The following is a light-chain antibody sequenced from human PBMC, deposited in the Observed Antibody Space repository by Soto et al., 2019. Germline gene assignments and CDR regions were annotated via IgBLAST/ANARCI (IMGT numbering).Light chain of an antibody. CDR3: QQYGSSPRT. CDR2: GAS. Sequence: EIVFTQSPGTLSLSPGERATLSCRASQSVSSSYLAWYQQKPGQAPRLLIYGASSRATGIPDRFSGSGSGTDFTLTISRLEPEDFAVYYCQQYGSSPRTFGQGTKVDIX. V-gene: IGKV3-20*01. CDR1: QSVSSSY. J-gene: IGKJ2*01.